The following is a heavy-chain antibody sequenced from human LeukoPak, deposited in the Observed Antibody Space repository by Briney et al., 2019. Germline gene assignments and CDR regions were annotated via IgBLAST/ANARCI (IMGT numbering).Heavy chain of an antibody. Sequence: GGSLRLSCAASGFTFSSYGMHWVRQAPGKGLEWVAFIRYDGSNKYYADSVKGRFTISRDNAKNSLYLQMNSLRAEDTALYYCAKGYYYDSSGYYDQYFQHWGQGTLVTVSS. V-gene: IGHV3-30*02. CDR3: AKGYYYDSSGYYDQYFQH. CDR2: IRYDGSNK. J-gene: IGHJ1*01. D-gene: IGHD3-22*01. CDR1: GFTFSSYG.